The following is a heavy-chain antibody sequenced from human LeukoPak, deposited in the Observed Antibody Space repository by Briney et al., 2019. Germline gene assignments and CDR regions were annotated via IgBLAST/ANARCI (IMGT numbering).Heavy chain of an antibody. D-gene: IGHD3-16*01. CDR3: ARDHREGGYFDY. Sequence: GGSLRLSCAASGFTFSNYGMNWVRQAPGKGLEWISGIIGSGGITYYADSVKGRFTISRDNAKNSLYLQMNSLRAEDTAVYYCARDHREGGYFDYWGQGTLVTVSS. CDR2: IIGSGGIT. J-gene: IGHJ4*02. V-gene: IGHV3-21*01. CDR1: GFTFSNYG.